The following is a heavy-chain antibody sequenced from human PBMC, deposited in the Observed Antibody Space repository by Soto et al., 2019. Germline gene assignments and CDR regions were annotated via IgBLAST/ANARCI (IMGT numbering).Heavy chain of an antibody. CDR2: ISAYNGNT. CDR3: ARGTSPSREHGLAIDYYYYYMDV. Sequence: ASVKVSCKASGYTFTSYGISWVRQAPGQGLEWMGWISAYNGNTNYAQKLQGRVTMTTDTSTSTAYMELRSLRSDDTAVYYCARGTSPSREHGLAIDYYYYYMDVWGKGTTVTVSS. V-gene: IGHV1-18*01. D-gene: IGHD6-19*01. CDR1: GYTFTSYG. J-gene: IGHJ6*03.